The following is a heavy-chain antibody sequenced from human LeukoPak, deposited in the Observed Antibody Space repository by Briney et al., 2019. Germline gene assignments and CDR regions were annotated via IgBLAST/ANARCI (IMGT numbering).Heavy chain of an antibody. CDR1: GGTFSSYA. CDR2: INPNSGGT. J-gene: IGHJ3*02. D-gene: IGHD3-3*01. Sequence: GASVKVSCKASGGTFSSYAISWVRQAPGQGLEWMGWINPNSGGTNYAQKFQGRVTMTRDTSISTAYMELSRLRSDDTAVYYCARVITIFGVDDDDAFDIWGQGTMVTVPS. V-gene: IGHV1-2*02. CDR3: ARVITIFGVDDDDAFDI.